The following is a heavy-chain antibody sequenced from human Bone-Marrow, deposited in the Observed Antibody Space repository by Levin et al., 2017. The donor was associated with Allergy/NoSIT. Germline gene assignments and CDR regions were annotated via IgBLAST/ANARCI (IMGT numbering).Heavy chain of an antibody. J-gene: IGHJ4*02. CDR1: GGSISSSSYY. CDR2: IYYSGST. D-gene: IGHD6-19*01. V-gene: IGHV4-39*07. CDR3: ARDPVAVAGISV. Sequence: TASETLSLTCTVSGGSISSSSYYWGWIRQPPGKGLEWIGSIYYSGSTYYNPSLKSRVTISVDTSKNQFSLKLSSVTAADTAVYYCARDPVAVAGISVRGQGTLVTVSS.